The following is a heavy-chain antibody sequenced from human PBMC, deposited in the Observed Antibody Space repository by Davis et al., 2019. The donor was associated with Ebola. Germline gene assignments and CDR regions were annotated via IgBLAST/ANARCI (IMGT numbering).Heavy chain of an antibody. D-gene: IGHD6-19*01. CDR3: ARASFGYNSGWYADY. CDR1: GGTFSNYT. V-gene: IGHV1-69*08. Sequence: SVKVSCKASGGTFSNYTFHWVRQAPGQGLEWMGRVIPILGTADYAQRFQGRVTITADTSTHTAYMELSRLRSDDTAVFYCARASFGYNSGWYADYWGPGSLVTVSS. CDR2: VIPILGTA. J-gene: IGHJ4*02.